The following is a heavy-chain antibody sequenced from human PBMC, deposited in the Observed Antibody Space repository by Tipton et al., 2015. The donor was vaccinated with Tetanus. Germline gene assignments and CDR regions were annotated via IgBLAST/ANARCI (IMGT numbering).Heavy chain of an antibody. D-gene: IGHD6-13*01. CDR3: ARDDLAAAGTRISRQYYGMDV. V-gene: IGHV3-11*01. J-gene: IGHJ6*02. CDR2: ISSSGSTI. Sequence: SLRLSCAASGFTFSDYYMSWIRQAPGKGLEWVSYISSSGSTIYYADSVKGRFTISRDNAKNSLYLQMNSLRAEDTAVYYCARDDLAAAGTRISRQYYGMDVWGQGTTVTVSS. CDR1: GFTFSDYY.